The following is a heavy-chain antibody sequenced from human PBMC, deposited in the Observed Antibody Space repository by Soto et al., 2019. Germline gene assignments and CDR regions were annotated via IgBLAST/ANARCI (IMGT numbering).Heavy chain of an antibody. CDR1: GQSFSGHS. J-gene: IGHJ4*02. D-gene: IGHD1-1*01. V-gene: IGHV4-34*01. CDR2: INESGST. Sequence: QVQLQQWGAGLVKPSETLSLSCAVYGQSFSGHSWAWIRQPPGKGLEWIGEINESGSTYYNPSLKSRVTISIDTSKNQFSLKLNSVSAADTAAYFCARGSGIVALPGELEDVNYDYWGQGTLVNVSS. CDR3: ARGSGIVALPGELEDVNYDY.